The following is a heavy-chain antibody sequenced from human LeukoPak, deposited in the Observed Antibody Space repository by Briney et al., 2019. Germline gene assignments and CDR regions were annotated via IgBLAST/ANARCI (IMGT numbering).Heavy chain of an antibody. D-gene: IGHD3-22*01. CDR1: GFSFSEYY. V-gene: IGHV3-11*01. J-gene: IGHJ6*02. Sequence: GGSLRLFRVVCGFSFSEYYMSCTRHAPGRGLEWISYISGSGSDLYYADSVKGRFTISRDNANNSLYLQMNSLRAEDRAVYYCARSIGYYYTMDVWGQGTTVTVSS. CDR3: ARSIGYYYTMDV. CDR2: ISGSGSDL.